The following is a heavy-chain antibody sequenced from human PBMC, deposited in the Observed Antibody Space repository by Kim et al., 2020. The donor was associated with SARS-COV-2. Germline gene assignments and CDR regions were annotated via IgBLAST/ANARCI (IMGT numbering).Heavy chain of an antibody. Sequence: GGSLRLSCAASGFTFSSYSMNWVRQAPGKGLEWVSSISSSSSYIYYADSVKGRFTISRDNAKNSLYLQMNSLRAEDTAVYYCARGSFVYRRYCSGGSCYPPDAFDIWGQGTMVTVSS. J-gene: IGHJ3*02. CDR2: ISSSSSYI. CDR3: ARGSFVYRRYCSGGSCYPPDAFDI. V-gene: IGHV3-21*01. CDR1: GFTFSSYS. D-gene: IGHD2-15*01.